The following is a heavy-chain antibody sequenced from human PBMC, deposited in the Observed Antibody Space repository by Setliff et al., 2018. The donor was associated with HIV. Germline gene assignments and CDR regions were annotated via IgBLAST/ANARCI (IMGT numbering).Heavy chain of an antibody. CDR3: AKNLYSSIWSPLDY. V-gene: IGHV3-23*01. Sequence: HPGGSLRLSCAASGFTFSSYGMSWVRQAPGKGLEWRSAISGSGGGTYYAASVKGRFTISRDNSKNTLFLQMGSLRTEDTAVYFCAKNLYSSIWSPLDYWGQGTLVTV. D-gene: IGHD6-13*01. J-gene: IGHJ4*02. CDR2: ISGSGGGT. CDR1: GFTFSSYG.